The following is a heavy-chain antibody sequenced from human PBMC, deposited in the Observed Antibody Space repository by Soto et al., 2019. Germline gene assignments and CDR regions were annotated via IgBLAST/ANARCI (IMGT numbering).Heavy chain of an antibody. CDR1: GSSFTSYW. CDR2: IYPGDSDT. V-gene: IGHV5-51*01. D-gene: IGHD2-15*01. CDR3: ARHAWWGGGYYYYYGMDV. Sequence: PGESLKISCKGSGSSFTSYWIGWVRQMPGKGLEWMGIIYPGDSDTRYSPSFQGQVTISADKSISTAYLQWSSLKASDTAMYYCARHAWWGGGYYYYYGMDVWGQGTTVTVSS. J-gene: IGHJ6*02.